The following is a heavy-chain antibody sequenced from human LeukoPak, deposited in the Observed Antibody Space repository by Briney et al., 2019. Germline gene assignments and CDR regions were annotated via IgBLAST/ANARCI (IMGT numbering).Heavy chain of an antibody. Sequence: GGSLRLSCTSSGFMCSNYAMSWVRQAPGKGLEWVSTISGTAGSTFYADSVKGRFTISRDNSENTLYLEINSLRADDTAVYYCAKASRVGDYYGSGSFFAYWGPGTLVTVSS. CDR1: GFMCSNYA. V-gene: IGHV3-23*01. D-gene: IGHD3-10*01. CDR3: AKASRVGDYYGSGSFFAY. J-gene: IGHJ4*02. CDR2: ISGTAGST.